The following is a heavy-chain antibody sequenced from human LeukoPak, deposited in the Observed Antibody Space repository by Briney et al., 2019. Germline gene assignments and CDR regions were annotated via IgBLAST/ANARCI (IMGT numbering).Heavy chain of an antibody. V-gene: IGHV6-1*01. D-gene: IGHD1-26*01. J-gene: IGHJ4*02. Sequence: SQTLSLTCDISGDSVSSDSAAWNWIRQSPLRGLEWLGRTYYRSKWYSDYAVSVKSRITINPDTSKNQFSLQLNSVTPEDTAVYYCAGTGSYFRYWDQGTLVTVSS. CDR3: AGTGSYFRY. CDR1: GDSVSSDSAA. CDR2: TYYRSKWYS.